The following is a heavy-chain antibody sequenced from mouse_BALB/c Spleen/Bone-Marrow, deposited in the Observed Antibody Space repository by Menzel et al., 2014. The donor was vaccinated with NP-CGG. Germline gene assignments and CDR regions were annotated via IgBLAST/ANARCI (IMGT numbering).Heavy chain of an antibody. CDR1: GYTFTSYL. J-gene: IGHJ2*01. CDR3: ARWGGTPYFDY. D-gene: IGHD4-1*01. V-gene: IGHV1-14*01. CDR2: VTPYNDDT. Sequence: EVQLQQSGPELVKPGASVKMSCKASGYTFTSYLIHWVKRKPGQGLEWIGYVTPYNDDTKYNEKFKGKATLTSDKSSSTAYMELSSLTSEDSAVYYCARWGGTPYFDYWGQGTTLTVSS.